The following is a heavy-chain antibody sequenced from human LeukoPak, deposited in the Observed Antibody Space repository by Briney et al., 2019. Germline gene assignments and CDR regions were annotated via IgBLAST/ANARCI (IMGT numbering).Heavy chain of an antibody. CDR3: ARERQGHFDSSGYDY. CDR1: GGSISSYY. Sequence: PSETLSLTCTVSGGSISSYYWSWIRQPPGKGLEWIGYIYYSGSTNYNPSLKSRVTISVDTSKNQFSLKLSSVTAADTAVYYCARERQGHFDSSGYDYWGQGTLVTVSS. V-gene: IGHV4-59*01. D-gene: IGHD3-22*01. J-gene: IGHJ4*02. CDR2: IYYSGST.